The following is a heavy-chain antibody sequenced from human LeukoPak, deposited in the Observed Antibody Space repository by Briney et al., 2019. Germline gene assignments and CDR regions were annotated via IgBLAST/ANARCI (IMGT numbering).Heavy chain of an antibody. J-gene: IGHJ4*02. CDR2: INPSGGST. V-gene: IGHV1-46*01. CDR1: GYTLTNYY. CDR3: ARGTYSSSSGLDTHFDY. D-gene: IGHD6-6*01. Sequence: GASVKVSCKASGYTLTNYYMHWVRQAPGQGLEWMGIINPSGGSTSYAQKFQGRVTMTTDTSTSTVYMELSSLRSEDTAVYYCARGTYSSSSGLDTHFDYWGQGTLVTVSS.